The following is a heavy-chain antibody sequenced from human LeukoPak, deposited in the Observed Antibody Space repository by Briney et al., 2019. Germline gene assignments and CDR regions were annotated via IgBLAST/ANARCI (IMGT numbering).Heavy chain of an antibody. CDR3: ARTGLGEFF. Sequence: GGSLRLSCAASGFTFSNAWMSWVRQAPGKGLEWVANIKGDGADTFYVDSVRGRFIISRDNAHNSLFLQMNALRVEDTAVYYCARTGLGEFFWGQGTLVTVSS. CDR2: IKGDGADT. D-gene: IGHD3-16*01. J-gene: IGHJ4*02. V-gene: IGHV3-7*01. CDR1: GFTFSNAW.